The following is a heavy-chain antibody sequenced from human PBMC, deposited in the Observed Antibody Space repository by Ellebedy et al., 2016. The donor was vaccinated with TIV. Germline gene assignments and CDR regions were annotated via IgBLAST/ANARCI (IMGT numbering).Heavy chain of an antibody. CDR2: ISSSSIYT. J-gene: IGHJ6*02. CDR3: ARRCRVGSCYTNYGMDV. V-gene: IGHV3-11*06. D-gene: IGHD2-15*01. CDR1: GFTFSDYY. Sequence: PGGSLRLSCAASGFTFSDYYMSWIRQAPGKGLEWVSDISSSSIYTNYADSVKGRFTISRDNAKKSLYLQMNSLRAEDTAVYYCARRCRVGSCYTNYGMDVWGQGTTVTVSS.